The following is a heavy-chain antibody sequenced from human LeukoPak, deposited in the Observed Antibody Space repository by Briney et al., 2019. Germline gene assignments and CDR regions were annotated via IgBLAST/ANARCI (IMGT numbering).Heavy chain of an antibody. Sequence: GGSLRLSCAASGFTFSTYGMHWVRQAPGKGLEWVTFIRYDGTNKYYADSVKGRFTISRDNSRNTLYLLMNSLRGEDTAVYYCAKDADDYYGSGSCFDYWGQGTLVTVSS. V-gene: IGHV3-30*02. D-gene: IGHD3-10*01. CDR3: AKDADDYYGSGSCFDY. CDR1: GFTFSTYG. CDR2: IRYDGTNK. J-gene: IGHJ4*02.